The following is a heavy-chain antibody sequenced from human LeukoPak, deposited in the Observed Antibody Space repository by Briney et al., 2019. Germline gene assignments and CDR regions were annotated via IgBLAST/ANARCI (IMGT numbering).Heavy chain of an antibody. CDR2: ISAYNGNT. Sequence: ASVKVSCKASGYTFTSYGISWVRQAPGQGLEWMGWISAYNGNTNYAQKLQGRVTMTTDTSTGTAYMELRSLRSDDTAVYYCAREELDRVYGMDVWGQGTTVTVSS. J-gene: IGHJ6*02. CDR1: GYTFTSYG. V-gene: IGHV1-18*01. CDR3: AREELDRVYGMDV. D-gene: IGHD1-1*01.